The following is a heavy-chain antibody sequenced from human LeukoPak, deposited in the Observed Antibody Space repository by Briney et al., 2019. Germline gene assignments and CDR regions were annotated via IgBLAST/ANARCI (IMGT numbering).Heavy chain of an antibody. Sequence: SETLSLTCAVYGGSFSGYYWSWIRQPPGKGLEWIGEINHSGSTNYNPSLKSRVTISVDTSKNQFSLKLSSVTAADTAVYYCARGVTDYDSSGYYNDYWGQGTLVTVSS. CDR1: GGSFSGYY. J-gene: IGHJ4*02. D-gene: IGHD3-22*01. CDR2: INHSGST. V-gene: IGHV4-34*01. CDR3: ARGVTDYDSSGYYNDY.